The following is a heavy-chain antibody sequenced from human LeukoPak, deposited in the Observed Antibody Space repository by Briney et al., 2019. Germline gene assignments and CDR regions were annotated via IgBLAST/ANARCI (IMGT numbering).Heavy chain of an antibody. CDR2: ISGSGGST. Sequence: GGSLRPSCAASGFTFSSYSMNWVRQAPGKGLEWVSAISGSGGSTYYADSVRGRFTISRDNSKNTLYLQMNSLRAEDMAVYYCAKDRNYDSSGYYLTYYFDYWGQGTLVTVSS. D-gene: IGHD3-22*01. V-gene: IGHV3-23*01. CDR3: AKDRNYDSSGYYLTYYFDY. CDR1: GFTFSSYS. J-gene: IGHJ4*02.